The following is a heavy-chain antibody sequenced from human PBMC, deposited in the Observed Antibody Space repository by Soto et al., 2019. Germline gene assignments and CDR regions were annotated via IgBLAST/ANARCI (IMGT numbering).Heavy chain of an antibody. CDR2: IYYSGST. CDR3: ARRAVGNYGDYGGWFDP. J-gene: IGHJ5*02. V-gene: IGHV4-39*01. CDR1: GGSISSSSYY. Sequence: SETLSLTCTVSGGSISSSSYYWGWIRQPPGKGLEWIGSIYYSGSTYYNPSLKSRVTISVDTSKNQFSLKLSSVTAADTAVYYCARRAVGNYGDYGGWFDPWGQGTLVTVSS. D-gene: IGHD4-17*01.